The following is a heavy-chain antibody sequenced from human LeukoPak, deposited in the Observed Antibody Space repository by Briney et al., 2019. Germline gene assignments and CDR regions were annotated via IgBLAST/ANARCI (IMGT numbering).Heavy chain of an antibody. CDR1: GNYW. CDR3: AKDSHTSGWDNWFDP. Sequence: PGGSLRLSCAASGNYWMHWVRQAPGKGLEWISAISGSAGNTYYADSVKGRFTISRDNSKNTLFLQTNSLRAEDTAVYYCAKDSHTSGWDNWFDPWGQGTLVTVSS. J-gene: IGHJ5*02. V-gene: IGHV3-23*01. CDR2: ISGSAGNT. D-gene: IGHD6-19*01.